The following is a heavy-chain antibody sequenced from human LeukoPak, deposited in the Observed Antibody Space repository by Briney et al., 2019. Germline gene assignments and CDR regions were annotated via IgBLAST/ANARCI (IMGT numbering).Heavy chain of an antibody. D-gene: IGHD4-17*01. V-gene: IGHV3-23*01. CDR3: AKVSTVTTWDYFAY. CDR1: GFIFSSYA. CDR2: ISGSGGST. Sequence: GGSLRLSCVASGFIFSSYAMTWVRQAPGKGLEWVSAISGSGGSTYSADSVKGRFTISRDNSKNTLYLQMNSLRVEDTAVYYCAKVSTVTTWDYFAYWGQGTLVTVSS. J-gene: IGHJ4*02.